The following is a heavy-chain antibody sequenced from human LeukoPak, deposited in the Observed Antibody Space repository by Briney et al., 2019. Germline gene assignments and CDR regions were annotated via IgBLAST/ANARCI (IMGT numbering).Heavy chain of an antibody. Sequence: SETLSLTCAVYGGSFSGYYWSWIRQPPGKGLEWIGEINHSGSTNYNPSLKSRVTISVDTSKNQFSLKLSSVTAADTAVHYCARGPEGDPNAFDYWGQGTLVTVSS. J-gene: IGHJ4*02. CDR2: INHSGST. CDR3: ARGPEGDPNAFDY. V-gene: IGHV4-34*01. CDR1: GGSFSGYY. D-gene: IGHD3-16*01.